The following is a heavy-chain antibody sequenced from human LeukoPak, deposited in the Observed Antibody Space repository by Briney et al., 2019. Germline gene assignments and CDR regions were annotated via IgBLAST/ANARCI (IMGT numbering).Heavy chain of an antibody. J-gene: IGHJ4*02. D-gene: IGHD3-16*01. CDR1: GFSFSTYW. V-gene: IGHV3-7*01. CDR2: MNGDGSEK. CDR3: TKGGHLDF. Sequence: GGSLRLSCGASGFSFSTYWMAWVRQAPGKGLEWVADMNGDGSEKHYLASVKGRFTISRDNAKNLLYLQMSHLRVEDTATYYCTKGGHLDFWGQGSLVTVSS.